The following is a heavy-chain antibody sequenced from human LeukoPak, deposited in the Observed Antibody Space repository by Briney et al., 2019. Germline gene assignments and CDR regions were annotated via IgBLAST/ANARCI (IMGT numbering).Heavy chain of an antibody. V-gene: IGHV4-61*02. D-gene: IGHD3-3*01. Sequence: PSQTLSLTCTVPGGSISSGSYYWSWIRQPAGKGLEWIGRIYTSGSTNYNPSLKSRVTISVDTSKNQFSLKLSSVTAADTAVYYCARGLRFLEWLSLHITYYFDYWGQGTLVTVSS. CDR3: ARGLRFLEWLSLHITYYFDY. CDR1: GGSISSGSYY. J-gene: IGHJ4*02. CDR2: IYTSGST.